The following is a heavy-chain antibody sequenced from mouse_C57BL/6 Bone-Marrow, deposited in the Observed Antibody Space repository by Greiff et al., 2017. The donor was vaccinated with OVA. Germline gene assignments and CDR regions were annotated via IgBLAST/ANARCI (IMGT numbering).Heavy chain of an antibody. J-gene: IGHJ2*01. CDR1: GYTFTSYG. Sequence: VQLQQSGAELARPGASVKLSCKASGYTFTSYGISWVKQRTGQGLEWIGEIYPRSGNTYYNEKFKGKATLTADKSSSTAYMELRSLTSEDSAVYFCARHDFDYWGQVTTLTVSS. V-gene: IGHV1-81*01. CDR3: ARHDFDY. CDR2: IYPRSGNT.